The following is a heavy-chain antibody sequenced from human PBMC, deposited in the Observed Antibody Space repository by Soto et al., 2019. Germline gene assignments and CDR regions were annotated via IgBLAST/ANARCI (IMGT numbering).Heavy chain of an antibody. CDR3: TRGRPFDY. V-gene: IGHV3-21*01. CDR2: ISGSTSYI. J-gene: IGHJ4*02. CDR1: GFTFSSYS. Sequence: GGSLRLSCAASGFTFSSYSMNWVRQAPGKGLESVSSISGSTSYIYYAYSVKGRFTISRDNAKNSLYLQMNSLRAEDTAVYYCTRGRPFDYWGQGTLVTVSS.